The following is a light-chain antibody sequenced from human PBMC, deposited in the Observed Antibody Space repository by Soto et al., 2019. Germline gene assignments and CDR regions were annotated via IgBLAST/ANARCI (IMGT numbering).Light chain of an antibody. J-gene: IGKJ1*01. CDR2: DAS. CDR3: QQYDKLVT. V-gene: IGKV1-33*01. CDR1: QDIRNY. Sequence: DVQMTQSPSSLSASIGDRVTITCQASQDIRNYLNWYQQKPGKAPDLLIHDASNLETGVPSRFSGSGSGTVFTFTISSLQPEDIATYYCQQYDKLVTFGQGNKV.